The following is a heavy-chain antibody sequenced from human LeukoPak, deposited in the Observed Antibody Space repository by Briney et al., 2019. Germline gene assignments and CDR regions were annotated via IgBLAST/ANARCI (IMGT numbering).Heavy chain of an antibody. CDR1: GFTFSSYS. J-gene: IGHJ4*02. V-gene: IGHV3-48*01. D-gene: IGHD2-15*01. Sequence: PGGSLRLSCAASGFTFSSYSMNWVRQAPGKGLEWVSYISSSSSTIYYADSVKGRFTISRDNAKNSLYLQMNSLRAEDTAVYYCASQEGGWDYWGQGTLVTVSS. CDR3: ASQEGGWDY. CDR2: ISSSSSTI.